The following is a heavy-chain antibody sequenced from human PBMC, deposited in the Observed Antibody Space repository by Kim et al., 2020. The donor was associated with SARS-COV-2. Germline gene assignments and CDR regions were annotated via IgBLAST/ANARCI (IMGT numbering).Heavy chain of an antibody. J-gene: IGHJ4*02. V-gene: IGHV1-69*13. D-gene: IGHD1-26*01. CDR1: GGTCSSYA. CDR2: IIPIFGTA. Sequence: SVKVSCKASGGTCSSYAISWVRQAPGQGLEWMGGIIPIFGTANYAQKFQGRVTITADESTSTAYMELSSLRSEDTAVYYCARDMGYSGSYLRGFDYWGQGTLLTVSS. CDR3: ARDMGYSGSYLRGFDY.